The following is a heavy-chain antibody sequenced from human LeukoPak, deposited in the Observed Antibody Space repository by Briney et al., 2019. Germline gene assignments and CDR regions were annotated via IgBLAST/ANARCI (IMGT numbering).Heavy chain of an antibody. CDR3: ATRIVGATNAFDI. Sequence: PSETLSLTCAVSGGSISSSNWWSWVRQPPGKGLEWIGEIYHSGSTNYNPSLKSRVTISVDKSKNQFSLKLSSVTAADTAVYYCATRIVGATNAFDIWGQGTMVTVSS. J-gene: IGHJ3*02. CDR1: GGSISSSNW. CDR2: IYHSGST. V-gene: IGHV4-4*02. D-gene: IGHD1-26*01.